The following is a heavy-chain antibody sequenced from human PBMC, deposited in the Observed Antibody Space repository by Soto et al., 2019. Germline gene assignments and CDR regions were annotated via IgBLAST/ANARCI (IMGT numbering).Heavy chain of an antibody. CDR2: IYYNGNT. CDR1: GGSISTSRYS. Sequence: SQTRSITLTVFGGSISTSRYSCRWIRQPPGKGLEWIGSIYYNGNTYYDPSLKSRVTMSVDTSKNQFSLKLSSVTAADTAVYYCATIYGDGGYWGRGTLVTVSS. CDR3: ATIYGDGGY. J-gene: IGHJ4*02. D-gene: IGHD4-17*01. V-gene: IGHV4-39*01.